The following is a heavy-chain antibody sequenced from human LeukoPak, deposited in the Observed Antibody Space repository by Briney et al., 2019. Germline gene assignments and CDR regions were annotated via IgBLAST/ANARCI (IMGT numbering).Heavy chain of an antibody. Sequence: GGSLRLSCAASQFTFSSYSLNWVRQAPGKVLEWVSSISTSSRYIYYADSVKGRFTISRDNAKNSLYLQMNSLRAEDTAVYYCARDLRSSGYDYYYYGMDVWGQGTSVTVSS. CDR1: QFTFSSYS. CDR2: ISTSSRYI. V-gene: IGHV3-21*01. D-gene: IGHD5-12*01. J-gene: IGHJ6*02. CDR3: ARDLRSSGYDYYYYGMDV.